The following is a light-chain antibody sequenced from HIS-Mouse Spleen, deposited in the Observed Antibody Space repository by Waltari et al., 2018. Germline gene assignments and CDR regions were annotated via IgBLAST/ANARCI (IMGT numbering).Light chain of an antibody. J-gene: IGKJ3*01. CDR1: QSVSSSY. CDR3: QQYGSSFT. V-gene: IGKV3-20*01. CDR2: GAS. Sequence: EIVLTQSPGTLSLSPGERATLSCRASQSVSSSYLALYQQKPGQAPRLLLYGASSRASGIPDMFSGSGSGTDFTLTISRLEPEDFAVYYCQQYGSSFTFGPGTKVDIK.